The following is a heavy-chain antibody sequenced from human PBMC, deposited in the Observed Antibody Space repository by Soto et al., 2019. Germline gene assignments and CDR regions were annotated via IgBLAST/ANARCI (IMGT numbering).Heavy chain of an antibody. J-gene: IGHJ6*02. V-gene: IGHV4-31*03. CDR2: IYYSGSS. D-gene: IGHD2-2*01. CDR1: GGSISSGGYY. Sequence: PSETLSLTCTVSGGSISSGGYYWSWLRQHPGKGLEWIGYIYYSGSSYYNPSLKSRVTISVDTSKNQFSLKLSSVTAADTAVYYCARGGLHYQRPSHYYYYGMDVWGQGTTVTVSS. CDR3: ARGGLHYQRPSHYYYYGMDV.